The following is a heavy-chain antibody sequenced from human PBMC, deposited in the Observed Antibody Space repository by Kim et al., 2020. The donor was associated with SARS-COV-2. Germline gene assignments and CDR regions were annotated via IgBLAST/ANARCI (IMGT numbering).Heavy chain of an antibody. Sequence: ASVKVSCKASGYTFTSYYMHWVRQAPGQGLEWMGIINPSGGSTSYAQKFQGRVTMTRDTSTSTVYMELSSLRSEDTAVYYCAREAYCGGDCYSSTGSWFDPWGQGTLVTVSS. CDR1: GYTFTSYY. CDR2: INPSGGST. V-gene: IGHV1-46*01. CDR3: AREAYCGGDCYSSTGSWFDP. J-gene: IGHJ5*02. D-gene: IGHD2-21*02.